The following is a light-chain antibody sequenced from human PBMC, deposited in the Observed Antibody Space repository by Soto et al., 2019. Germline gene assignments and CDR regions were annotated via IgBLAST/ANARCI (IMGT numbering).Light chain of an antibody. CDR1: NSNIGSNT. J-gene: IGLJ3*02. Sequence: QSVLTQPPSASGTPGQRVTISCSGSNSNIGSNTVNWYQQLPGTAPKLLIYSNNRRPSGVPDRFSGSKSGTSASLAISGLRSEDEADYYCATWDDSLSGRVFGGGTKLTVL. CDR3: ATWDDSLSGRV. V-gene: IGLV1-44*01. CDR2: SNN.